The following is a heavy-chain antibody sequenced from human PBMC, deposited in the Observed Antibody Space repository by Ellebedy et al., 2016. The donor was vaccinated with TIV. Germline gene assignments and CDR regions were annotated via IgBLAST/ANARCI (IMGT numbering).Heavy chain of an antibody. CDR1: GFTFTSYA. D-gene: IGHD3-10*01. Sequence: ESLKISXAASGFTFTSYAMSWVRQPPGQGLECIGYVYYSGSTNYNPSLKSRVTVSIDTSKNQFSLKLRSVTAADTAMYYCARGYYGSGSYLELWGQGTLVTVSS. V-gene: IGHV4-59*01. CDR2: VYYSGST. J-gene: IGHJ4*02. CDR3: ARGYYGSGSYLEL.